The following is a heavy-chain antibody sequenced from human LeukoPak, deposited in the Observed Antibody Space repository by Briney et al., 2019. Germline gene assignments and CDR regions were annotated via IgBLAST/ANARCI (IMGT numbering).Heavy chain of an antibody. V-gene: IGHV4-4*07. CDR3: ARWRSGGYFDY. CDR1: GGSISTYY. CDR2: IYTSGIT. J-gene: IGHJ4*02. Sequence: PSETLSLTCTVSGGSISTYYWSWIRQPAGKGLEWIGLIYTSGITNYNPSLKSRVTMSGDTSKNQFSLNLSSVTAADTAVHYCARWRSGGYFDYWGQGTLVTVSS. D-gene: IGHD1-26*01.